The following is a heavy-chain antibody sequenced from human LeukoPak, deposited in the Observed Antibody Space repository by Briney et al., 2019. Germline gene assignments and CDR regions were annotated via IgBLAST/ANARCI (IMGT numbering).Heavy chain of an antibody. Sequence: SETLSLTCAVYVGSFGGYYWSWIRQPPGKGLEWIGEINHSGSTNYNPSLKSRVTISVDTSKNQFSLKLSSVTAADTAVYYCARIRGRQWLVLAFDIWGQGTMLTVSS. CDR3: ARIRGRQWLVLAFDI. D-gene: IGHD6-19*01. CDR2: INHSGST. J-gene: IGHJ3*02. V-gene: IGHV4-34*01. CDR1: VGSFGGYY.